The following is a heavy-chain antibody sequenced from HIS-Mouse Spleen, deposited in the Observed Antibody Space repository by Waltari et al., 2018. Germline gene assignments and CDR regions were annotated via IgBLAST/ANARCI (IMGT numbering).Heavy chain of an antibody. CDR1: GGSISSRSYY. D-gene: IGHD5-12*01. V-gene: IGHV4-39*07. J-gene: IGHJ4*02. CDR2: IYYSGST. Sequence: QLQLQESGPGLVKPSETLSLTCTVSGGSISSRSYYWGWLRQPPGKGLELIGSIYYSGSTYYNPSLKSRVTISVDTSKNQFSLKLSSVTAADTAVYYCARDSDGYKNFDYWGQGTLVTVSS. CDR3: ARDSDGYKNFDY.